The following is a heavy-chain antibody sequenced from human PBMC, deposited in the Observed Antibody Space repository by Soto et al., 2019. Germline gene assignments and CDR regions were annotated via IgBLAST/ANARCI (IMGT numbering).Heavy chain of an antibody. V-gene: IGHV3-64*01. CDR2: ISSNGGST. D-gene: IGHD6-13*01. Sequence: GGSLRLSCAASGFTFSSYSMHWVRQAPGKGLEYVSAISSNGGSTYYANSVKGRFTISRDNSKNTLYLQMGSLRAEDMAVYYCARGMEYSSSWYFPNYYGMDVWGQGTTLTVSS. CDR3: ARGMEYSSSWYFPNYYGMDV. CDR1: GFTFSSYS. J-gene: IGHJ6*02.